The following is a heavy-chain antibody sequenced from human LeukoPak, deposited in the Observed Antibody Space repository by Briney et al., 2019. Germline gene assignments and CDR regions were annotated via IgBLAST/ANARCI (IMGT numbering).Heavy chain of an antibody. Sequence: ASVKVSCKASGYTFTGYYMHWVRQAPGQGLEWMGWINPNSGGTNYAQKFQGRVTMTRDTSISTAYMELSRLRSDDTAVYYCARERGGQQLVRMSWFDPWGQGTLVTVSS. CDR2: INPNSGGT. D-gene: IGHD6-13*01. V-gene: IGHV1-2*02. J-gene: IGHJ5*02. CDR3: ARERGGQQLVRMSWFDP. CDR1: GYTFTGYY.